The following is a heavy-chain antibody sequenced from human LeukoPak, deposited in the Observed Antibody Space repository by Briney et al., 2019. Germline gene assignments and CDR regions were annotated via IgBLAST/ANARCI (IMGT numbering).Heavy chain of an antibody. CDR1: GFTFTHFG. CDR2: ISSGGSDT. D-gene: IGHD3-16*01. V-gene: IGHV3-30*02. CDR3: VKGGVVPTCPYFDD. J-gene: IGHJ4*01. Sequence: PGGSLRLSCAASGFTFTHFGMHWVRLPPGKGLEWVAFISSGGSDTYYADSARGRFTISRDNSKNTLFLQMDSVRSDDTAMYFCVKGGVVPTCPYFDDWGQGTLVHVSS.